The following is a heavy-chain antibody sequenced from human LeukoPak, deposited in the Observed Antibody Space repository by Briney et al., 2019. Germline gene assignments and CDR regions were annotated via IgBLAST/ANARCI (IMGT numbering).Heavy chain of an antibody. CDR1: GGSISSYY. D-gene: IGHD6-19*01. CDR3: ARVSSGWLYFDY. Sequence: SETLSLTCTVSGGSISSYYWSWIRQPPGKGLEWIGYIYYSGSTNYNPSLKSRVTISVDTSKNQFSLKLSSVTAADTAVYYCARVSSGWLYFDYWGQGTLVTVSS. CDR2: IYYSGST. V-gene: IGHV4-59*01. J-gene: IGHJ4*02.